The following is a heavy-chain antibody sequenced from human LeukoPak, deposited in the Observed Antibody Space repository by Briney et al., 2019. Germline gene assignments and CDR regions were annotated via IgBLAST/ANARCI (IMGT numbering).Heavy chain of an antibody. V-gene: IGHV4-61*01. CDR3: AREGEYYDSTLDY. CDR1: GGSVSSGSYY. J-gene: IGHJ4*02. D-gene: IGHD3-22*01. CDR2: IYYSGST. Sequence: SETLSLTCTVSGGSVSSGSYYWSWIRQPPGTGLEWIGYIYYSGSTNYNPSLKSRVTISVDTSKNQFSLKLSSVTAADTAVYYCAREGEYYDSTLDYWGQGTLVTVSS.